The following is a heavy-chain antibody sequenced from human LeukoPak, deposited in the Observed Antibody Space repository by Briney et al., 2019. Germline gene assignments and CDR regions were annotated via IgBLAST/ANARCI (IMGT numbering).Heavy chain of an antibody. V-gene: IGHV3-74*01. Sequence: GGSLRLSCAASGVNFASNWMHWVRQTPGKGLMWASRINSGGSGTSYADSVEGRFTMSRDNVKNALYLQVNSLRAEDTAVYYCARGVVPAAFDYWGQGTLVTVSS. D-gene: IGHD2-2*01. CDR1: GVNFASNW. J-gene: IGHJ4*02. CDR2: INSGGSGT. CDR3: ARGVVPAAFDY.